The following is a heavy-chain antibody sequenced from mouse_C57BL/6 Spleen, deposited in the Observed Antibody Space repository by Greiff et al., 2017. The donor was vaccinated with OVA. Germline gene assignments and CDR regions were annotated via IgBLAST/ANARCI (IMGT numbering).Heavy chain of an antibody. CDR2: IYPGSGNT. CDR3: ARPDDGYYWFAY. V-gene: IGHV1-66*01. D-gene: IGHD2-3*01. Sequence: QVQLKESGPELVKPGASVKISCKASGYSFTSYYIHWVKQRPGQGLEWIGWIYPGSGNTKYNEKFKGKATLTADTSSSTAYMQLSSLTSEDSAVYCCARPDDGYYWFAYWGQGTLVTVSA. CDR1: GYSFTSYY. J-gene: IGHJ3*01.